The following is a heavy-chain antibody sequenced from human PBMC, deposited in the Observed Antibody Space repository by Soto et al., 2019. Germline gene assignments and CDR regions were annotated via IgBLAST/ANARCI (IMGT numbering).Heavy chain of an antibody. CDR3: SKAPLRGGSFFDY. J-gene: IGHJ4*02. D-gene: IGHD1-26*01. Sequence: EVQLLESGGGLVQPGGSLRLSCAASGFTFSRYAMSWVRQAPGQGLEWVSAISGSGGSTYYADSVKGRFTISRDNSKNTLYLQMNSLRAEDTAVYYCSKAPLRGGSFFDYWGQGTLVTVSS. V-gene: IGHV3-23*01. CDR2: ISGSGGST. CDR1: GFTFSRYA.